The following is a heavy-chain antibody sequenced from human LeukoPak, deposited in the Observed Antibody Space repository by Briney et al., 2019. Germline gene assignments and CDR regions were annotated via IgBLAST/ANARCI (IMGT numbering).Heavy chain of an antibody. J-gene: IGHJ6*02. V-gene: IGHV1-46*01. D-gene: IGHD5-24*01. CDR2: ITPSGGDT. CDR1: GYTFTGYY. CDR3: ARVEMATINAMDV. Sequence: ASVKVSCKASGYTFTGYYMHWVRQAPGQGLEWMGVITPSGGDTNYAQKFQGRVTLTRDTSTTTVYMELSSLRSEDTAVYYCARVEMATINAMDVWGRGTTVTVSS.